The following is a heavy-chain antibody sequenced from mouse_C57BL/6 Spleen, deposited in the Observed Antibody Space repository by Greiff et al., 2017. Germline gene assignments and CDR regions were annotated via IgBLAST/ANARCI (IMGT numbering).Heavy chain of an antibody. CDR1: GYTFTSYW. J-gene: IGHJ1*03. Sequence: QVQLQQPGAELVKPGASVKVSCKASGYTFTSYWMHWVKQRPGQGLEWIGRIHPSDSDTNYNQKFKGKATLTVDKSSSTADMQLSSLTSEDSAVYYCAIGEALRGYFDVWGTGTTVTVSS. V-gene: IGHV1-74*01. CDR2: IHPSDSDT. CDR3: AIGEALRGYFDV.